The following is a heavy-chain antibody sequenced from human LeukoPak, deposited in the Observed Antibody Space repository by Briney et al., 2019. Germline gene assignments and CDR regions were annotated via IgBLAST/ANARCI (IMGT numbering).Heavy chain of an antibody. V-gene: IGHV3-7*01. J-gene: IGHJ3*02. CDR2: IKDDGRAT. Sequence: GGSLRLSCASSGFTFSDYWMSWVRQAPGEGLEWVANIKDDGRATYYVDSVKGRFTISRDNTWNSLYLQMNSLRVEDTAVYYCARDSGYRNGYAHIWGRGTSVTVSS. D-gene: IGHD5-18*01. CDR1: GFTFSDYW. CDR3: ARDSGYRNGYAHI.